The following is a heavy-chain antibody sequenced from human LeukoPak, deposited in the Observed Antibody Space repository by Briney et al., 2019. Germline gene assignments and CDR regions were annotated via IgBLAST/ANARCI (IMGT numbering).Heavy chain of an antibody. D-gene: IGHD3-3*01. J-gene: IGHJ5*02. V-gene: IGHV4-38-2*01. CDR2: IYHSGSA. Sequence: PSETLSLTCAVSGYSISSGYYRGWIRQPPGKGLEWIGSIYHSGSAYYNPSLKSRVTISVDTSKNQFSLKLSSVTAADTAVYYCARARLTIFGVAPGGIWFDPWGQGTLVTVSS. CDR1: GYSISSGYY. CDR3: ARARLTIFGVAPGGIWFDP.